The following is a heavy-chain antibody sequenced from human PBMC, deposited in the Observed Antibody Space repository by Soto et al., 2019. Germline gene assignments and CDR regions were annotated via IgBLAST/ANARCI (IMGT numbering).Heavy chain of an antibody. J-gene: IGHJ4*02. CDR2: TRNKANSYST. CDR1: GFTFSDHY. V-gene: IGHV3-72*01. CDR3: ARVVYCSGGGCYYGLDY. Sequence: GSLRLSCAASGFTFSDHYMDWVRQAPGKGLEWVARTRNKANSYSTEYAASVKGRFTISRDGSENSLYLQMNGLKTEDTAVYYCARVVYCSGGGCYYGLDYWGQGTLVTVSS. D-gene: IGHD2-15*01.